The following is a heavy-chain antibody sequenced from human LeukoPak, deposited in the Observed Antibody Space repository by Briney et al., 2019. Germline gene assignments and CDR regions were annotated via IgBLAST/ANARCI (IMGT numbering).Heavy chain of an antibody. J-gene: IGHJ4*02. CDR3: ARSWGPTIFGVVPPDY. CDR2: IYSSGNT. D-gene: IGHD3-3*01. V-gene: IGHV4-4*07. Sequence: SETLSLTCTVSGASISNYYWSWIRQPAGKGLEWIGRIYSSGNTDYNPSLKSRVTMSVDTSKNQFSLKLSSVTAADTAVYYCARSWGPTIFGVVPPDYWGQGTLVTVSS. CDR1: GASISNYY.